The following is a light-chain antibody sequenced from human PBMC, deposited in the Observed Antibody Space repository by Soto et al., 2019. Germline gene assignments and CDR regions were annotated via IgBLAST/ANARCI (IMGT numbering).Light chain of an antibody. V-gene: IGKV1-39*01. CDR1: QSISSY. CDR3: QQSSSTPLT. J-gene: IGKJ4*01. CDR2: AAS. Sequence: DIQMTQSPSSLSASVGDRVTITCRASQSISSYLNCYQQKPGKAPKLLIYAASSVQSGVPSRFSGSGAGTDFTLTITSLQTEDFATYYCQQSSSTPLTFGGGTKVDIK.